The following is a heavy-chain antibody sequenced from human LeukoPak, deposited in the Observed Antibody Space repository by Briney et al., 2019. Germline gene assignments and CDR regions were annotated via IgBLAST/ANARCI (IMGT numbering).Heavy chain of an antibody. D-gene: IGHD6-13*01. V-gene: IGHV1-18*01. Sequence: ASVKVSCKASGYTFTSYGISWVRQAPGQGLEWMGWISAYNGNTNYAQKLQGRVTMTTDTSTSTAYMELRSLRSDDTAVYYCARHPGSSWYYNWFDPWGQGTLVTVSS. J-gene: IGHJ5*02. CDR1: GYTFTSYG. CDR2: ISAYNGNT. CDR3: ARHPGSSWYYNWFDP.